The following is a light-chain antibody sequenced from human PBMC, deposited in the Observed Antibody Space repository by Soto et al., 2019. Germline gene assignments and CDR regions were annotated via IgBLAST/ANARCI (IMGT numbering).Light chain of an antibody. J-gene: IGKJ3*01. CDR3: QQYGNSPLFI. V-gene: IGKV3-20*01. Sequence: EIVLTQSPGTLSLSPGERATLSCRASQTVDSSFLAWYQHKPGQAPRLLIYAASTRATGIPDRFSGSGSGTDFTLTIRRLEPEDFAVYYCQQYGNSPLFIFGPGTKVDI. CDR2: AAS. CDR1: QTVDSSF.